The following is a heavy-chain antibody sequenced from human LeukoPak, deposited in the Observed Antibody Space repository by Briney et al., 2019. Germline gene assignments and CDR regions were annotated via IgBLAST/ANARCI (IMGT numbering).Heavy chain of an antibody. V-gene: IGHV1-3*01. CDR3: ARVYCSSTSCYSYYYYGMDV. D-gene: IGHD2-2*02. CDR2: INAGNGNT. Sequence: ASVKVSCKASGYTFTSYAMHWVRQAPGQRLEWMGWINAGNGNTKYSQKLQGRVTITRDTSASTAYMELSSLRSEDTAVYYCARVYCSSTSCYSYYYYGMDVWGQGTTVTVSS. J-gene: IGHJ6*02. CDR1: GYTFTSYA.